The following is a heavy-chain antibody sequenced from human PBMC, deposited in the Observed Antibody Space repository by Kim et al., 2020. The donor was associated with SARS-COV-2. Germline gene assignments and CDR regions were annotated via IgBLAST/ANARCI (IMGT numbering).Heavy chain of an antibody. CDR1: GYTFTSYG. D-gene: IGHD3-10*01. V-gene: IGHV1-18*01. J-gene: IGHJ6*02. CDR2: ISAYNGNT. Sequence: ASVKVSCKASGYTFTSYGISWVRQAPGQGLEWMGWISAYNGNTNYAQKLQGRVTMTTDTSTSTAYMELRSLRSDDTAVYYCARDGLWWFGELPAEDYYYGMDVWGQGTTVTVSS. CDR3: ARDGLWWFGELPAEDYYYGMDV.